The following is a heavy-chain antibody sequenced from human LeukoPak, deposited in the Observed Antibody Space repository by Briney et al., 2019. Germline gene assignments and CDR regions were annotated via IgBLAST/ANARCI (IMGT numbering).Heavy chain of an antibody. D-gene: IGHD6-13*01. CDR1: GYIFTNYD. CDR2: MNPNSGNT. J-gene: IGHJ4*02. CDR3: ARVGRQQLVLT. Sequence: ASVKVSCKVSGYIFTNYDINWVRKATGQGLEWMGWMNPNSGNTGYAQKLQGRVTITRNTSINTAYMELRSLRSDDTAVYYCARVGRQQLVLTWGQGTLVTVSS. V-gene: IGHV1-8*03.